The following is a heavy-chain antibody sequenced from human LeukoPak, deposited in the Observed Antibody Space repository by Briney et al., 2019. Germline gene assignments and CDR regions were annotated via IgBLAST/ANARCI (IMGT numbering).Heavy chain of an antibody. CDR1: GFTFSSYA. D-gene: IGHD3-10*01. V-gene: IGHV3-23*01. J-gene: IGHJ4*02. CDR3: ARVPGYYYGSGRKMGGDFDY. Sequence: GGSLRLSCAASGFTFSSYAMSWIRQAPGKGLEWVSPISGSGGSTYYADSVKGRFTISRHKSKNTLYLQMNSLRAEDTAVYYCARVPGYYYGSGRKMGGDFDYWGQGTLVTVSS. CDR2: ISGSGGST.